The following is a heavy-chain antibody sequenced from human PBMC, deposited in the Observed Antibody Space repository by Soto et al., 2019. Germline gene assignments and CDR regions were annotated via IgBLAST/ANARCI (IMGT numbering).Heavy chain of an antibody. V-gene: IGHV4-61*08. CDR3: ARIPYSSASFDY. Sequence: SETLSLTCTVSGVSISSVSISVNYWSWIRQSPGKGPEWIGSVHYSGSTTDHPSLKSRVTISVDTSKNQFSLRLRSVTAADTAVYYCARIPYSSASFDYWGQGNLVTVSS. CDR2: VHYSGST. D-gene: IGHD6-19*01. CDR1: GVSISSVSISVNY. J-gene: IGHJ4*02.